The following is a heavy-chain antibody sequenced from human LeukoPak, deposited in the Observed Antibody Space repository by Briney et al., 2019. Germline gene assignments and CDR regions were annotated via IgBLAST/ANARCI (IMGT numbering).Heavy chain of an antibody. D-gene: IGHD2-8*01. J-gene: IGHJ6*02. CDR1: GGTFSSYA. Sequence: SVKVSCKASGGTFSSYAISWVRQAPGQGLEWMGRIILILGIANYAQKFQGRVTITADKSTSTAYMELSSLRSEDTAVYYCARDGMQRPYYYYYYGMDVWGQGTTVTVSS. CDR2: IILILGIA. V-gene: IGHV1-69*04. CDR3: ARDGMQRPYYYYYYGMDV.